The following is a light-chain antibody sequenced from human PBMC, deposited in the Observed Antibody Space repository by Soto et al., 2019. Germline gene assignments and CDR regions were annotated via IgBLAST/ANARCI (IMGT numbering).Light chain of an antibody. V-gene: IGKV3-20*01. CDR3: QQYGGSSWT. CDR1: QSVSSNY. J-gene: IGKJ1*01. CDR2: GAS. Sequence: EIVLTQSPGTLSLSPGERATLSCRASQSVSSNYLAWYQQKPGQAPRLLIYGASSRPTGIPDRFSGSGSGTDFTLTISRLEPADFAVYYCQQYGGSSWTFGQGTKV.